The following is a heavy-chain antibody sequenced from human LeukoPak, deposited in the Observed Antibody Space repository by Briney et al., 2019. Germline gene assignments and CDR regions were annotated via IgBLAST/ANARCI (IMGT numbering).Heavy chain of an antibody. D-gene: IGHD2-15*01. V-gene: IGHV3-43*02. CDR2: ISGDGGST. J-gene: IGHJ4*02. CDR1: GFTFDDYA. Sequence: GGSLRLSCAASGFTFDDYAMHWVRQAPGKGLEWVSLISGDGGSTYYADSVKGRFTISRDNSKNSLHLQMNSLRTEDTALYYCAKEGYCSGGSCSFDYWGQGTLVTVSS. CDR3: AKEGYCSGGSCSFDY.